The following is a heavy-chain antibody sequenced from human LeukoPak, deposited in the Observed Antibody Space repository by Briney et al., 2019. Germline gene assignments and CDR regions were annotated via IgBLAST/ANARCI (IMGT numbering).Heavy chain of an antibody. V-gene: IGHV3-30*18. CDR2: ISSDGNNN. J-gene: IGHJ4*02. Sequence: TGGSLRLSCAASGFTFTNYALHWVRQTPVKGLEWITLISSDGNNNVYADSVKGRFTISRDNSRNTLYLQMNSLRAEDTAVYYCAKVGTTTQYYFDYWGQGTLVTVSS. CDR1: GFTFTNYA. CDR3: AKVGTTTQYYFDY. D-gene: IGHD1-14*01.